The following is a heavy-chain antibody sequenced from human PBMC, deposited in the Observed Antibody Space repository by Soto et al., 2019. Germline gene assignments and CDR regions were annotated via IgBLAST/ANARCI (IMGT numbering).Heavy chain of an antibody. CDR3: ARERGVVVVPAALPPYYYYYGMDV. V-gene: IGHV3-30-3*01. CDR2: ISYDGSNK. Sequence: PGGSLRLSCAASGFTFSSYAMHWVRQAPGKGLEWVAVISYDGSNKYYADSVKGRFTISRDNSKNTLYLQMNSLRAEDTAVYYCARERGVVVVPAALPPYYYYYGMDVWGQGTLVTVSS. D-gene: IGHD2-2*01. J-gene: IGHJ6*02. CDR1: GFTFSSYA.